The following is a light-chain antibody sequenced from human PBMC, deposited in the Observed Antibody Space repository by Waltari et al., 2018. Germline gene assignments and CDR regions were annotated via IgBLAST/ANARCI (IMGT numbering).Light chain of an antibody. CDR2: DVR. CDR1: TYDIGYYDH. J-gene: IGLJ3*02. Sequence: QSALTQPASVSGSPGQSITISCTGTTYDIGYYDHVSWHQQHLGRAHKLIIYDVRERPSGVSDRFSGSKSGNTASLIISGLQADDEADYYCSSHTTRSTWVFGGGTKLTVL. CDR3: SSHTTRSTWV. V-gene: IGLV2-14*03.